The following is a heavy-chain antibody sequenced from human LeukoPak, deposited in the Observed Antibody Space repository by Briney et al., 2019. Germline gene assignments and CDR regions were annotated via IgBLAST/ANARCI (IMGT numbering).Heavy chain of an antibody. Sequence: GGSLRLSCAASGFTFDDYGMSWVRQAPGKGLEWVSGINWNGGSTGYADSVKGRFTISRDNAKNSLYLQMNSLRAEDTALYYCARGPPINYDILTGDLSYYMDVWGKGTTVPVSS. CDR2: INWNGGST. V-gene: IGHV3-20*04. CDR1: GFTFDDYG. J-gene: IGHJ6*03. D-gene: IGHD3-9*01. CDR3: ARGPPINYDILTGDLSYYMDV.